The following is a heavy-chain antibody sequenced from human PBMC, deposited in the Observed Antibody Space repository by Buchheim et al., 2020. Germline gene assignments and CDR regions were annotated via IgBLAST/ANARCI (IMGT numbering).Heavy chain of an antibody. Sequence: EVQLVESGGGLVKPGGSLRLSCAASGFTFSSYSMNWVRQAPGKGLEWVSSISSSSSYIYYADSVKDRFTISSDNAKNSLYLQMNSLRAEDTAVYYCARDVEVVPAAIGDYWGQGTL. CDR2: ISSSSSYI. D-gene: IGHD2-2*02. CDR3: ARDVEVVPAAIGDY. CDR1: GFTFSSYS. J-gene: IGHJ4*02. V-gene: IGHV3-21*01.